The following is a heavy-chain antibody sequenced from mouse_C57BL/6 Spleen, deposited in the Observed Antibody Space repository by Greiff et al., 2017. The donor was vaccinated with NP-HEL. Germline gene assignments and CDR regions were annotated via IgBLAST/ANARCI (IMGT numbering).Heavy chain of an antibody. Sequence: DVHLVESGGGLVQPGGSLSLSCAASGFTFTDYYMSWVRQPPGKALEWLGFIRNKANGYTTEYSASVKGRFTISRDNSQSILYLQMNALRAEDSATYYCARYYGNYGYFDVWGTGTTVTVSS. J-gene: IGHJ1*03. D-gene: IGHD2-1*01. CDR2: IRNKANGYTT. CDR3: ARYYGNYGYFDV. CDR1: GFTFTDYY. V-gene: IGHV7-3*01.